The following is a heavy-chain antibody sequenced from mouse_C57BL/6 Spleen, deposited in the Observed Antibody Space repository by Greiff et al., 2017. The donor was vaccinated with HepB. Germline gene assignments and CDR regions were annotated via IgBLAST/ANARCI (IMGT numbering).Heavy chain of an antibody. D-gene: IGHD2-1*01. V-gene: IGHV14-3*01. Sequence: EVQLQESVAELVRPGASVKLSCTASGFNIKNTYMHWVKQRPEQGLEWIGRIDPANGNTKYAPKFQGKATITADTSSNTAYLQLSSLTSEDTAIYYCSRSCYYGNSPCAYWGQGTLVTVSA. CDR1: GFNIKNTY. CDR2: IDPANGNT. CDR3: SRSCYYGNSPCAY. J-gene: IGHJ3*01.